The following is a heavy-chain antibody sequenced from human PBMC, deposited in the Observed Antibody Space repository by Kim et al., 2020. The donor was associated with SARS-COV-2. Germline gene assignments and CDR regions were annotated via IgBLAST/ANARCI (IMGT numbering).Heavy chain of an antibody. V-gene: IGHV4-34*01. J-gene: IGHJ5*02. Sequence: SETLSLTCAVYGGSFSGYYWSWIRQPPGKGLEWIGEINHSGSTNYNPSLKSRVTISVDTSKNQFSLKLSSVTAADTAVYYCARDVGVVMSRWFDPWGQGTLVTVSS. D-gene: IGHD3-22*01. CDR2: INHSGST. CDR1: GGSFSGYY. CDR3: ARDVGVVMSRWFDP.